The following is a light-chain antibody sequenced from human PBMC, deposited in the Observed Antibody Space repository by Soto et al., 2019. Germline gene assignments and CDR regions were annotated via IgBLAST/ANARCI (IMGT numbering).Light chain of an antibody. Sequence: EIVMTQSPATLSVSPGERATLSCRASQSVSSTLAWYHHKPCQAPRLLIYGASTRATGIPARFSGSGSGTDVTLTISSLQSEDFAVYYCQQYNKWPPYTFGQGTKLEIK. CDR2: GAS. CDR1: QSVSST. V-gene: IGKV3-15*01. CDR3: QQYNKWPPYT. J-gene: IGKJ2*01.